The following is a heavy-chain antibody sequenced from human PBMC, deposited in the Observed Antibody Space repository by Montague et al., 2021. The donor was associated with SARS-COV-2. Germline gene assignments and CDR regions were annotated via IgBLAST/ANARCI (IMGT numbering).Heavy chain of an antibody. D-gene: IGHD3-10*01. CDR1: GGSISSGGYY. Sequence: TLSLTCTVSGGSISSGGYYWSWIRQHPGKGLEWIGYIYYSGSTYYNPSLKSRVTISVDTSKNQFSLKLSSVTAADTAVYYCARDLAGYYGSGSYGGMDVWGQGTTVTVS. J-gene: IGHJ6*02. CDR3: ARDLAGYYGSGSYGGMDV. CDR2: IYYSGST. V-gene: IGHV4-31*03.